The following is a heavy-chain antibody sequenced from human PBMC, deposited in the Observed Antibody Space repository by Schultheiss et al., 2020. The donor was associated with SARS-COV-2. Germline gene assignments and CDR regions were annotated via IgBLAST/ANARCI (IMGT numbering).Heavy chain of an antibody. Sequence: GGSLRLSCKGSGYSFTSYGISWVRQAPGQELEWMGWINPNSGGTNYAQKFQGRVTMTRDTSISPAYMELSRLISDDTAVYYCARDGLGRFRELLMVDYWGQGTLVTVSS. CDR1: GYSFTSYG. D-gene: IGHD3-10*01. CDR2: INPNSGGT. J-gene: IGHJ4*02. CDR3: ARDGLGRFRELLMVDY. V-gene: IGHV1-2*02.